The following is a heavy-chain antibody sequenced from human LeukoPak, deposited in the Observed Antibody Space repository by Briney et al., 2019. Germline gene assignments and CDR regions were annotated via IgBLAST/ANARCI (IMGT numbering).Heavy chain of an antibody. CDR2: ISAYNGNT. CDR3: VPYYYDSSGYYADY. D-gene: IGHD3-22*01. J-gene: IGHJ4*02. CDR1: GYTFTSYG. V-gene: IGHV1-18*01. Sequence: ASVKVSCKASGYTFTSYGISWVRQAPGQGLEWMGWISAYNGNTNYAQKLQGRVTMTTDTSTSTAYMGLRSLRSYDTAVYYCVPYYYDSSGYYADYWGQGTLVTVSS.